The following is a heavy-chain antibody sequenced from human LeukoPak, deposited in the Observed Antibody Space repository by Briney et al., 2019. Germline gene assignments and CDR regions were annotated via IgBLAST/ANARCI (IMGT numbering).Heavy chain of an antibody. J-gene: IGHJ4*02. CDR2: IWYDGTNE. Sequence: GGSLRLSCAASGFTFSSYGMHWVRQAPGKGLEWVALIWYDGTNENYADSVKGRFTISRDNSKNTLYLQMNSLRAEDTAVYYCARGHSYGDYWGQGTLVTVSS. V-gene: IGHV3-33*08. D-gene: IGHD5-18*01. CDR3: ARGHSYGDY. CDR1: GFTFSSYG.